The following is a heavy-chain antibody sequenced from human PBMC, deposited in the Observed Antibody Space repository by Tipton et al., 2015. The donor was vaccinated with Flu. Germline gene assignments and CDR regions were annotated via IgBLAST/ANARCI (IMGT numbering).Heavy chain of an antibody. J-gene: IGHJ5*02. CDR1: GASISSSSYY. CDR2: IYYSGNT. V-gene: IGHV4-39*01. D-gene: IGHD2-21*02. CDR3: ARHGPQGGDPNWFDP. Sequence: TLSLTCTVSGASISSSSYYWGWIRQPPGKGLEWIGSIYYSGNTYYHPSLRSRVTISVDMSKNQFSLKLSSVTAADTAVYYWARHGPQGGDPNWFDPWGQGTLITVSS.